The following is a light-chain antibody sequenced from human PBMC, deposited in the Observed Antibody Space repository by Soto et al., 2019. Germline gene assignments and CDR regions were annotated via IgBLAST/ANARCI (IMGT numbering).Light chain of an antibody. J-gene: IGKJ1*01. V-gene: IGKV1-5*01. Sequence: DIQMTQSPSTLSASVGDTVTVSFRSSQSINRLLAWYQHKPGKAPKLLIYDASNSASGVPSRFTGSGSGTEFTLTIRSLQPDDFATYYCQQYNSYSTWTFGQGTKVDIK. CDR2: DAS. CDR1: QSINRL. CDR3: QQYNSYSTWT.